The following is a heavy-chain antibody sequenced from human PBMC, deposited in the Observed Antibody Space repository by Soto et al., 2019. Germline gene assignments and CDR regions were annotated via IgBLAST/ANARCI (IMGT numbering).Heavy chain of an antibody. J-gene: IGHJ4*02. Sequence: QVQLQESGPGLVKPSETLSLTCTVSGGSISSYYWSWIRQPPGKGLEWIGYIYYSGSTNYNPSLKSRVTISVDTSKTQFSLKLSSVTAADTAVYYCARVVYDSSGYGYYFDYWGQGTLVTVSS. CDR3: ARVVYDSSGYGYYFDY. D-gene: IGHD3-22*01. CDR2: IYYSGST. CDR1: GGSISSYY. V-gene: IGHV4-59*01.